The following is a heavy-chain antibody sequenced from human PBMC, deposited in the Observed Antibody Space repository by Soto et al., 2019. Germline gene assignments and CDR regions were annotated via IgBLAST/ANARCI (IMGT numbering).Heavy chain of an antibody. J-gene: IGHJ5*02. CDR2: VDYTGST. CDR3: ARRTPLYASESSRFDP. D-gene: IGHD3-10*01. CDR1: GGSITGTTNY. Sequence: SETLSLTCTVSGGSITGTTNYWGWIRQPPGKGLEWIGTVDYTGSTNYNPSLESRVTISVDTSKNQFSLNLRSVTAADTAVYYCARRTPLYASESSRFDPWGQGALVTVSS. V-gene: IGHV4-39*01.